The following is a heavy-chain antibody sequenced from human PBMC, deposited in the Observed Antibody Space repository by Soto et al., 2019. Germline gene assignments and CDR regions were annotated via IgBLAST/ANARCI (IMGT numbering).Heavy chain of an antibody. J-gene: IGHJ4*02. CDR1: GGSISSGGYS. CDR2: IYHRGST. V-gene: IGHV4-30-2*01. CDR3: ARAGGLGAVAVDY. Sequence: QLQLQESGSGLVKPSQTLSLTCAVSGGSISSGGYSWSWIRQPPGKGLEWIGYIYHRGSTYYNPSLKSRITISVDRSKTQFSLKLSSVTAADTDVYYCARAGGLGAVAVDYWGQGTLVTVSS. D-gene: IGHD6-19*01.